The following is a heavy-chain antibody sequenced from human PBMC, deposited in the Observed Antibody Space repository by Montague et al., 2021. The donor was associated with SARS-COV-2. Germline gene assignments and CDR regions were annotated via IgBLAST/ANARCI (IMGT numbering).Heavy chain of an antibody. Sequence: SLSLSWSTSGFKFSDYIMHWVRQAPVKGLEWVAVIWHDGSNKFDAEAVRGRFTISRDISKNALYLDMNSLRVEDTADYYCAKNMEAGSLPHWWGPLEYRGPGTLVTVSP. CDR3: AKNMEAGSLPHWWGPLEY. J-gene: IGHJ4*02. CDR1: GFKFSDYI. CDR2: IWHDGSNK. D-gene: IGHD3-10*01. V-gene: IGHV3-33*03.